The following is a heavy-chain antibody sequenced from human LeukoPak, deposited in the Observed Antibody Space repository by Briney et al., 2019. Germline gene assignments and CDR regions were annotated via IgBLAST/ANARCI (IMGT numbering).Heavy chain of an antibody. V-gene: IGHV3-73*01. CDR2: IRSTANGYAT. CDR3: TGNYYGSGSYADFDY. D-gene: IGHD3-10*01. J-gene: IGHJ4*02. Sequence: PGGSLRLSCAASGFTFSGSALHWVRQASGKGLEWVGRIRSTANGYATAYAASVKGRFTISRDDSKNTAYLQMDSLKTEDTAVYYCTGNYYGSGSYADFDYWVQGTLVTVSS. CDR1: GFTFSGSA.